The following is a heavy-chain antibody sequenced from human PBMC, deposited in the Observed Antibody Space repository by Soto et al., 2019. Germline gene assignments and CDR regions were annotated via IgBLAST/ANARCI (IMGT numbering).Heavy chain of an antibody. V-gene: IGHV4-59*01. CDR2: IYYSGST. D-gene: IGHD3-10*01. CDR1: GGSISSYY. CDR3: AREVGYYGSNDAFDI. Sequence: QVQLQESCPGLVKPSETLSLTCTVSGGSISSYYWSWIRQPPGKGLEWIGYIYYSGSTNYNPSLKSRVTISVDTSKNQFSLKLSSVTAADTAVYYCAREVGYYGSNDAFDIWGQGTMVTVSS. J-gene: IGHJ3*02.